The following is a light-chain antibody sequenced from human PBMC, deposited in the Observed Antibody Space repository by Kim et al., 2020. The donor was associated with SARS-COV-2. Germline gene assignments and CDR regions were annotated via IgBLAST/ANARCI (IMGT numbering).Light chain of an antibody. CDR3: QQYANQYT. Sequence: DIQMTQSPSSLSASVGDRITITCQASQDINNYLNWYQQKPGKAPKLLIYDTSNLETGVPSRFSGSGSATDFTFTISSLQPEDTATYYCQQYANQYTVGQGTKLEI. CDR2: DTS. J-gene: IGKJ2*01. V-gene: IGKV1-33*01. CDR1: QDINNY.